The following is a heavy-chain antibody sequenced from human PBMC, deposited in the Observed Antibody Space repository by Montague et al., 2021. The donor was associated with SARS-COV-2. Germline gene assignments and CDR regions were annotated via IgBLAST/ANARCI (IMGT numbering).Heavy chain of an antibody. V-gene: IGHV4-4*02. J-gene: IGHJ6*02. Sequence: SETLSLTCRVSGDSISTSTWWTWVRQTPGKGLEWIGEIFHSGTIXYNPSLKSRVGISVDKSNNQFSLRLCSLIAADTAVYYCATLSRRTAAGTRDYFGLDVWGQGTTVVVSS. CDR3: ATLSRRTAAGTRDYFGLDV. D-gene: IGHD6-13*01. CDR1: GDSISTSTW. CDR2: IFHSGTI.